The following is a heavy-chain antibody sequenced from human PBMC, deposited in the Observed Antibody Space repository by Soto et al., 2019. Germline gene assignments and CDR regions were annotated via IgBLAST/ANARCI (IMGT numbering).Heavy chain of an antibody. CDR3: ARELEGGVFDI. CDR2: LSYTGST. Sequence: QLQLQESGPGLVKPSETLSLTCTVSGGSVTSSSCYWGWIRQPPGKGLEWIGYLSYTGSTYYNPSLRNRASISVDESSNHLSLRLSSVTAADTAVYYCARELEGGVFDIWGRGTLVTVSS. J-gene: IGHJ3*02. CDR1: GGSVTSSSCY. V-gene: IGHV4-30-4*08. D-gene: IGHD2-8*02.